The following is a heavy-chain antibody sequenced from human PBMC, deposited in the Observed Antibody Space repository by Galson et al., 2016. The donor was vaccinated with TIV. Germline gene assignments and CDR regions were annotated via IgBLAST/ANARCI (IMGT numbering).Heavy chain of an antibody. D-gene: IGHD4-17*01. V-gene: IGHV1-2*02. Sequence: SVKVSCKASGDTFTGYYVHWVRQAPGQGLEWMGWIDPRSVATNYARKFQGRVTMTRDTSISTAHMELTRLTPDETAVYYCARARYGDYFDYWGQGTLVTVSS. CDR2: IDPRSVAT. J-gene: IGHJ4*02. CDR3: ARARYGDYFDY. CDR1: GDTFTGYY.